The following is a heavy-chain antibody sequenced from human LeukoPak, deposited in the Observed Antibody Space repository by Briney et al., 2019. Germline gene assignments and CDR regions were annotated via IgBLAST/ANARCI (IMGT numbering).Heavy chain of an antibody. V-gene: IGHV4-59*11. Sequence: SSETLSLTCIVSDASFSSHYWTWIRQPPGKGLEWFGYISYTGSTHYNPSLKRRVTISVDTSKNQLSLKLSSVTAADTAVYYCARDPTTVTKVFDIGGQGTMVTVSS. CDR3: ARDPTTVTKVFDI. J-gene: IGHJ3*02. D-gene: IGHD4-17*01. CDR2: ISYTGST. CDR1: DASFSSHY.